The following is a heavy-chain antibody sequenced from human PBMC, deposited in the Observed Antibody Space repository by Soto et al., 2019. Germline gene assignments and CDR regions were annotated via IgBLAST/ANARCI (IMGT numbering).Heavy chain of an antibody. V-gene: IGHV4-59*08. Sequence: QVQLQESGPGLVKPSETLSLTCTVSGDSISGDNWSWIRQPPGKGLEWVGFFSYTGSSNSNPSLKSRVTISVDTSKNQFSLKLSSVTAADTAIYYCARHGSTVDKVGAFDYWGQGTLVTVSS. CDR3: ARHGSTVDKVGAFDY. J-gene: IGHJ4*02. CDR2: FSYTGSS. D-gene: IGHD3-16*01. CDR1: GDSISGDN.